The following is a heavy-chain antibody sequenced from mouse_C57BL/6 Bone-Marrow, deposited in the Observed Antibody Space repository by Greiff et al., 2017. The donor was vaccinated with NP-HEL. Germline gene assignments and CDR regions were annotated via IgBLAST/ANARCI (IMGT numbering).Heavy chain of an antibody. Sequence: EVKLMESGPGLVKPSQSLSLTCSVTGYSITSGYYWNWIRQFPGNKLEWMGYISYDGSNNYNPSLKNRISITRDTSKNQFFLKLNSVTTEDTATYYCARGGDYWGQGTSVTVSS. J-gene: IGHJ4*01. CDR3: ARGGDY. CDR2: ISYDGSN. V-gene: IGHV3-6*01. CDR1: GYSITSGYY.